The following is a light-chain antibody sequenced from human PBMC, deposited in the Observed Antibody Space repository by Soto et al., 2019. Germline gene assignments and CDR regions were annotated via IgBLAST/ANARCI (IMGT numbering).Light chain of an antibody. J-gene: IGKJ2*01. V-gene: IGKV2-28*01. Sequence: DIVLTQSPLSLPVTPGEPASISCRSSQSLLYSNGHNYLDWYVLKPGQPPQLLIYLGSDRASGVPDRFSGSGSGTEFTLKISRVEAEDVGVYYCMQALQTPPYTFGQGTKLEIE. CDR2: LGS. CDR1: QSLLYSNGHNY. CDR3: MQALQTPPYT.